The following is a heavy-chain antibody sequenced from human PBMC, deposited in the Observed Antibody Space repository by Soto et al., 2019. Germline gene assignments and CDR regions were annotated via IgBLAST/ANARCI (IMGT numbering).Heavy chain of an antibody. J-gene: IGHJ4*02. V-gene: IGHV3-23*01. D-gene: IGHD2-15*01. CDR1: GFTFSGYA. CDR2: ISGSGGST. Sequence: RRLSCAASGFTFSGYAMSWVRQAPGKGLEWVSAISGSGGSTYYADSVKGRFTISRDNSKNTLYLQMNSLRAEDTAVYYCASPESGAGFDYWGQGTLVTVSS. CDR3: ASPESGAGFDY.